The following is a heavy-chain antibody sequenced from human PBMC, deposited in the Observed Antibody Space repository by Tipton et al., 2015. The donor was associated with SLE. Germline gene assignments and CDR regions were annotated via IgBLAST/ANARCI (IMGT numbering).Heavy chain of an antibody. CDR3: ARETSWVDY. D-gene: IGHD7-27*01. V-gene: IGHV4-31*03. CDR2: IYYSGNT. Sequence: TLSLTCTVSGGSISSSDYYWTWIRQHPGKGLEWIGYIYYSGNTYYNPSLKSRVTISVDTSKNQFSLKLTSLTAADTAVYYCARETSWVDYWGLGTLVTVSS. J-gene: IGHJ4*02. CDR1: GGSISSSDYY.